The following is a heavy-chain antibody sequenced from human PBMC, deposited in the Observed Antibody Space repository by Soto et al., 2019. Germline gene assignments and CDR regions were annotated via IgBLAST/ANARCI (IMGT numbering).Heavy chain of an antibody. CDR2: IWYDGSNK. Sequence: QVQLVESGGGVVQPGRSLRLSCAASGFTFSSYGMHWVRQAPGKGLEWVAVIWYDGSNKYYADSVKGRFTISRDNSKNTLYLQMNSLRAKDTAVYYCAREGGYSSGWYDYWGQGTLVTVSS. J-gene: IGHJ4*02. D-gene: IGHD6-19*01. CDR1: GFTFSSYG. V-gene: IGHV3-33*01. CDR3: AREGGYSSGWYDY.